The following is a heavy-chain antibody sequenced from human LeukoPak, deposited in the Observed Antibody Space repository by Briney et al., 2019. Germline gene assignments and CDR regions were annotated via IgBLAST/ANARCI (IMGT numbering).Heavy chain of an antibody. CDR1: GYTFSNYY. CDR2: INPSDDDI. Sequence: ASVKVSCKASGYTFSNYYIHWVRQAPGQGLEWMGKINPSDDDITYAQKFQDRVTTTSDTSTSAVYMELSSLRSEDTAVYYCARTLLTGFYMPPGYWGQGSLVTVSS. V-gene: IGHV1-46*01. D-gene: IGHD3-9*01. J-gene: IGHJ4*02. CDR3: ARTLLTGFYMPPGY.